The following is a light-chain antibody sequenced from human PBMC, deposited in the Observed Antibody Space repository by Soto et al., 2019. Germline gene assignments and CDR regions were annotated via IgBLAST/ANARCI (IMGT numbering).Light chain of an antibody. CDR1: QSVSSY. J-gene: IGKJ5*01. CDR2: GAS. CDR3: QQYDNWPPIT. V-gene: IGKV3-15*01. Sequence: EIVLTQSPATLSFSPGERATLSCRASQSVSSYLAWYQQKPGQAPRLLIYGASTRAIGVPARFSGSGSGTEFTLTIESLKSGDVAVYECQQYDNWPPITVGQGTRLEIK.